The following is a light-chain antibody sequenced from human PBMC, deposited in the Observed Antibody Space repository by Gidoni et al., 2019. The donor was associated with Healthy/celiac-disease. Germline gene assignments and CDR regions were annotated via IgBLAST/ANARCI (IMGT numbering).Light chain of an antibody. CDR3: QQYGSSPTWT. CDR1: QSVSSSY. V-gene: IGKV3-20*01. CDR2: GAS. J-gene: IGKJ1*01. Sequence: EIVLTQSPGTLSLSPGERATLPCRASQSVSSSYLAWYQQKPGQAPRLLIYGASSRATGIPDRFSGSVSGTDFTLTISRLEPEDFAVYYCQQYGSSPTWTFGQGTKVEIK.